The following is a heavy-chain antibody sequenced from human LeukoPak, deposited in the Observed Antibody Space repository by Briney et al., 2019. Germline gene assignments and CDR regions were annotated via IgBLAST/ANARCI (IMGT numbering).Heavy chain of an antibody. V-gene: IGHV4-59*01. D-gene: IGHD3-10*01. Sequence: SETLSLTCTVSGGSISSYYWSWIRQPPGKGLEWIGYIYYSGSTNYNPSLKSRVTTSVDTSKNQFSLKLSSVTAADTAVYYCATPGYYYGSGKAFDIWGQGTMVTVSS. CDR1: GGSISSYY. CDR2: IYYSGST. CDR3: ATPGYYYGSGKAFDI. J-gene: IGHJ3*02.